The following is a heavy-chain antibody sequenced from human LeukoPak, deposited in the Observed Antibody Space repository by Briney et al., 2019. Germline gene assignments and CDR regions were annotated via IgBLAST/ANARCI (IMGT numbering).Heavy chain of an antibody. Sequence: SVKVSCRASGGTFSSYAISWVRQAPGQGLEWMGGIIPIFGTANYAQKFQGRVTITADESTSTAYMELSSLRPEDTAVYYCAREDTMIVVGVLARAFDIWGQGTMVTVSS. J-gene: IGHJ3*02. D-gene: IGHD3-22*01. CDR1: GGTFSSYA. V-gene: IGHV1-69*13. CDR2: IIPIFGTA. CDR3: AREDTMIVVGVLARAFDI.